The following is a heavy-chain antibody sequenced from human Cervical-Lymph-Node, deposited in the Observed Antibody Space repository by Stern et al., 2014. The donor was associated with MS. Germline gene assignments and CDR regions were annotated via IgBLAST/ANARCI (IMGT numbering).Heavy chain of an antibody. D-gene: IGHD6-19*01. Sequence: VQLVESGGGVVQPGRSLTLSCVVSGFTFSTYAMHWVRQAQGKGLEWVAFVSYDGTKSNSTDSVKARFTVSRDNSKNTLYLHMNSLRDEDTAVYFCARGGRGSGLEYWGQGALVSVSS. V-gene: IGHV3-30-3*01. CDR2: VSYDGTKS. CDR3: ARGGRGSGLEY. J-gene: IGHJ4*02. CDR1: GFTFSTYA.